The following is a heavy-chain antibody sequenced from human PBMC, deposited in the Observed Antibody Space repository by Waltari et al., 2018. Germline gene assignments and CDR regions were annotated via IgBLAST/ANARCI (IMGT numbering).Heavy chain of an antibody. V-gene: IGHV3-23*04. CDR2: ISNSGDIT. J-gene: IGHJ4*02. Sequence: EVTLVESGGGLVQPGGSLRLSCAASGFTFSTYSMTWVRQAAGKGLEWVSGISNSGDITYQPDSVKGRFTISRDNSKNTLYLQMNNLRVEDTAVYYCATDMNWNPYGWGQGTLVTVSS. CDR3: ATDMNWNPYG. CDR1: GFTFSTYS. D-gene: IGHD1-1*01.